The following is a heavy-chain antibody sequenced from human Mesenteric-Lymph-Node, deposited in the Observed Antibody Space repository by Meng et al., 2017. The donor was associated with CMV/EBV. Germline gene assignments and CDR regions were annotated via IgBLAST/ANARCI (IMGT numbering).Heavy chain of an antibody. CDR2: IWYDGSNK. V-gene: IGHV3-33*06. D-gene: IGHD3-10*01. Sequence: GESLKISCAASGFTFSSYGMHWVRQAPGKGLEWVAVIWYDGSNKYYADSVKGRFTISRDNSKNTLYLQMNSLRAEDTAVYYCAKDRINMVRGSNPYYFDYWGQGTLVTVSS. J-gene: IGHJ4*02. CDR3: AKDRINMVRGSNPYYFDY. CDR1: GFTFSSYG.